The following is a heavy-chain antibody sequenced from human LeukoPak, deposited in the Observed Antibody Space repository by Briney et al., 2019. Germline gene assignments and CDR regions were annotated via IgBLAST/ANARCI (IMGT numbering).Heavy chain of an antibody. CDR2: INTDGSST. CDR1: GFTFNNYW. Sequence: GGSLRLSCTASGFTFNNYWMHWVRQAPGKGPVWVSRINTDGSSTSYADSVKGRFTVSRDNAKNTLYLQMNSLRAEDTAVYYCARALAVTGTGGFDPWGQGTLVTVSS. CDR3: ARALAVTGTGGFDP. J-gene: IGHJ5*02. D-gene: IGHD6-19*01. V-gene: IGHV3-74*01.